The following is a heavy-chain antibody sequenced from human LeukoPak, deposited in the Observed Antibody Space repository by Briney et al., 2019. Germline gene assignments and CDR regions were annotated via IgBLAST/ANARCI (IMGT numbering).Heavy chain of an antibody. J-gene: IGHJ4*02. V-gene: IGHV3-23*01. Sequence: GGSLRLSCAGSGFTFSSYAMSWVRQDTGKGLEWVSSTSSSGELTFYADSVRGRFTISRDNSKNTLYLHMTGLRAEDTARYYCAKDRPNYYHDNGHYDRRSGDCWGQGTQVTVSS. D-gene: IGHD3-10*01. CDR3: AKDRPNYYHDNGHYDRRSGDC. CDR1: GFTFSSYA. CDR2: TSSSGELT.